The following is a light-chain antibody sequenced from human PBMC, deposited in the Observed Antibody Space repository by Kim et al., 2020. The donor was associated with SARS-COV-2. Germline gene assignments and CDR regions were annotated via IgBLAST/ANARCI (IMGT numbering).Light chain of an antibody. CDR3: QQRKSWPLT. CDR1: QSVSSSY. J-gene: IGKJ5*01. V-gene: IGKV3D-20*02. CDR2: EVS. Sequence: EIVLTQSPGTLSLSPGERATLSCRASQSVSSSYLAWYQQKPGQAPRLLMYEVSNRATATPARFSGSGSGTDFTLTISSLEPEDFAVYYCQQRKSWPLTFGQGTRLEIK.